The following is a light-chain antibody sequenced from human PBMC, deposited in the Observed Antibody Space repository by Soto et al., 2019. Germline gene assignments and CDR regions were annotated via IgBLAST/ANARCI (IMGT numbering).Light chain of an antibody. V-gene: IGKV1-33*01. CDR2: DAS. Sequence: DIQMTQSPSSLAAGVVDRVTIACQASQDISFFLSWFQQRPGKAPELLIYDASKLVPGVPSRFSGSGSGTYFSLTISSLQPEDIATYYCQQYDDLSPITFGQGKRREIK. CDR3: QQYDDLSPIT. J-gene: IGKJ5*01. CDR1: QDISFF.